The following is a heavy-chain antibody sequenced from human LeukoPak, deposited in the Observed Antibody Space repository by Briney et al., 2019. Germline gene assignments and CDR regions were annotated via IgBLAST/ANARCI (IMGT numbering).Heavy chain of an antibody. CDR2: IKQDESEK. CDR1: GFTVSTNY. V-gene: IGHV3-7*01. D-gene: IGHD2-8*01. CDR3: ARDNGPDAFDI. Sequence: GGSLRLSCAASGFTVSTNYMTWVRQAPGKGLEWVANIKQDESEKYYVDSVKGRFTISRDNAKNSLYLQMNSLRAEDTAVYYCARDNGPDAFDIWGQGTMVTVSS. J-gene: IGHJ3*02.